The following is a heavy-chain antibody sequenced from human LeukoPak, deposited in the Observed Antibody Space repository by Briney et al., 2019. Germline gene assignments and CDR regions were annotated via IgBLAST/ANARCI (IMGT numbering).Heavy chain of an antibody. CDR2: ISSNGDST. Sequence: PGGSLTLSCSASGFPFSTYTVHWVRQAPGKGLEYVSAISSNGDSTYYADSVKGRFTISRDNSKNTLYLQMSSLRAEDTAVYYCVKGSCSSASCQFDYWGEASRLTVSS. J-gene: IGHJ4*02. V-gene: IGHV3-64D*09. CDR1: GFPFSTYT. CDR3: VKGSCSSASCQFDY. D-gene: IGHD2-2*01.